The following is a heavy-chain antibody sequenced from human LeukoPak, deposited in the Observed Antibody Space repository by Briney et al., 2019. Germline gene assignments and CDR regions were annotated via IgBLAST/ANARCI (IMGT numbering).Heavy chain of an antibody. J-gene: IGHJ5*02. CDR2: IITYNGNT. Sequence: ASVKVSCKASGYTFTTYGISWVRQAPGQGLEWMGYIITYNGNTNYAQKLQGRVTMTTDTSTSTAYMELRSLRSDDTAVYYCARDTKRSRARWENLGIDPWGQGTLVTVSS. CDR3: ARDTKRSRARWENLGIDP. D-gene: IGHD3-16*01. CDR1: GYTFTTYG. V-gene: IGHV1-18*01.